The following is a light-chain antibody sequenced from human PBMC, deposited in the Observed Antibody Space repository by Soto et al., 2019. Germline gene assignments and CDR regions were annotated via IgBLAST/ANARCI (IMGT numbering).Light chain of an antibody. V-gene: IGKV3-15*01. Sequence: IVLTQSPATLSLSPRDRATLSCRASQSVSSNLAWYQQKPGQAPRLLIYGAYTRATGITARFSGSGSGTEFTLTISSLQSEDFAVYYCQQYNNWPPTFGGGTQVDIK. CDR2: GAY. J-gene: IGKJ4*01. CDR1: QSVSSN. CDR3: QQYNNWPPT.